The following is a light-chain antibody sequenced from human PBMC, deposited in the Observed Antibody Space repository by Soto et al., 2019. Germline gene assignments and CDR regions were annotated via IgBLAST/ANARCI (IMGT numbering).Light chain of an antibody. V-gene: IGKV1-33*01. Sequence: DIKMTQSPSSLSASVGDRVTITCQASQDIDRYLNWYQQKPGKAPKLLIYDAFRLETGVPSRFIAGGSGSDFTFTSTSLQPEDIATYSCQQDDDLRSFGPGTKVDI. CDR1: QDIDRY. CDR3: QQDDDLRS. J-gene: IGKJ3*01. CDR2: DAF.